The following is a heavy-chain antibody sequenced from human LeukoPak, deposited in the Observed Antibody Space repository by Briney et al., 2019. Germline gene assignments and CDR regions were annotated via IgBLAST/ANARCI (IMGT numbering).Heavy chain of an antibody. CDR1: GFTFSSYV. CDR3: TRDQDWILFDW. Sequence: PGGSLRLSCEASGFTFSSYVMHWVRQVPGQGLVWVSRISHDGTTTSYADSVKGRFTISRDNAKNTLYLQMDSLRAGDTALYYCTRDQDWILFDWWGQGTLVTVSS. V-gene: IGHV3-74*01. CDR2: ISHDGTTT. J-gene: IGHJ5*01. D-gene: IGHD1-1*01.